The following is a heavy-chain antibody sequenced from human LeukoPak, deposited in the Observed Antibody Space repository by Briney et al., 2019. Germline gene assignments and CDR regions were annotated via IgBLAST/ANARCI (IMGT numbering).Heavy chain of an antibody. D-gene: IGHD2-15*01. J-gene: IGHJ3*02. CDR1: GYTFTGYY. CDR2: INPNSGGT. V-gene: IGHV1-2*02. CDR3: ARDRCHSGGSCHGAFDI. Sequence: SVKVSCKASGYTFTGYYMHWVRQAPGQGLEWMGWINPNSGGTNYAQKFQGRVTMTRDTSISTAYMELSRLRSDDTAVYYCARDRCHSGGSCHGAFDIWGQGTMVTVSS.